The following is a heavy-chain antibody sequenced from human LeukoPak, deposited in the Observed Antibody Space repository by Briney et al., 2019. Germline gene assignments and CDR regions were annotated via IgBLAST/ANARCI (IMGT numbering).Heavy chain of an antibody. CDR3: ARLVILTGIDY. D-gene: IGHD3-9*01. J-gene: IGHJ4*02. V-gene: IGHV4-34*01. Sequence: GSLRLSCAASGFTFSSYSMNWVRQPPGKGLEWIGEINHSGSTNYNPSLKSRVTISVDTSKNQFSLKLSSVTAADTAVYYCARLVILTGIDYWGQGTLVTVSS. CDR1: GFTFSSYS. CDR2: INHSGST.